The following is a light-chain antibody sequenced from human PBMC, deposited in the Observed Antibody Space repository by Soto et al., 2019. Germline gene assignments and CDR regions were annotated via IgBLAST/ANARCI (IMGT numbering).Light chain of an antibody. CDR1: QSFSSTY. Sequence: IMLSQSPGTVSLSPGERATLSCRASQSFSSTYLAWYQQKPGQAPRLLIYGASSRATGIPDRFSGSGSGTDFTLTISSLEPEDFAGYYCQQRSNWPQTFGQGTKVDIK. V-gene: IGKV3D-20*02. J-gene: IGKJ1*01. CDR3: QQRSNWPQT. CDR2: GAS.